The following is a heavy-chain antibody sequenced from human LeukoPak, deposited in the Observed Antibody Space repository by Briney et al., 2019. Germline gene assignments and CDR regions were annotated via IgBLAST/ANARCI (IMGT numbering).Heavy chain of an antibody. Sequence: SETLSLTCAVYGGSFSGYYWSWIRQPLGKGLEWIGDINHSGSTNYNPSLKSRVTISVGTSKNQFSLKLSSVTAADTAVYYCARGHFRYSSGWSYRVYFDYWGQGTLVTVSS. J-gene: IGHJ4*02. CDR3: ARGHFRYSSGWSYRVYFDY. V-gene: IGHV4-34*01. CDR1: GGSFSGYY. CDR2: INHSGST. D-gene: IGHD6-19*01.